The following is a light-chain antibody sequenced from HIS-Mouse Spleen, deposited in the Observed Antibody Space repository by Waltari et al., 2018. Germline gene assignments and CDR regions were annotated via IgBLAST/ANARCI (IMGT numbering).Light chain of an antibody. CDR2: RNN. J-gene: IGLJ3*02. CDR1: SPNIGTNY. V-gene: IGLV1-47*01. CDR3: AAWDESLSGPV. Sequence: QSVLTQPPSASGTPGQRVTIPCSGTSPNIGTNYVYWYQQLPGTAPKLLIYRNNQRPSGVPDRFSGSKSGTSASLAISGLRSEDEADYYCAAWDESLSGPVFGGGTKLTVL.